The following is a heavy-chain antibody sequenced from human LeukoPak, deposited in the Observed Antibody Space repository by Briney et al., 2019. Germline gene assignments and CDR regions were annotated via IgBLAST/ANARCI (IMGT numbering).Heavy chain of an antibody. CDR1: EFIFSDYW. Sequence: QPGGSLRLSCVASEFIFSDYWMSWVRQAPEKGLEWVANIKQGGREEKYVGSVKGRFAISRDDAKSTLYLQMDSLSGDDTAVYYCARDNGGWFDSWGRGTLVTVSS. CDR2: IKQGGREE. D-gene: IGHD3-10*01. CDR3: ARDNGGWFDS. V-gene: IGHV3-7*03. J-gene: IGHJ5*01.